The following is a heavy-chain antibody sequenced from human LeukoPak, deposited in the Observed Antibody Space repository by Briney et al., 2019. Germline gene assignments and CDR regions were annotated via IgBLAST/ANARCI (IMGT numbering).Heavy chain of an antibody. CDR2: IFPGDSDT. Sequence: GESLKISCKGSGYSFTSYWIGWVRQMPGKGLEWMGIIFPGDSDTRYSPSFQGQVTISADKSITTAYLQWSSLEASDTAMYYCARLRKYTSGRYGDYWGQGTLVTVSS. J-gene: IGHJ4*02. D-gene: IGHD6-19*01. CDR3: ARLRKYTSGRYGDY. V-gene: IGHV5-51*01. CDR1: GYSFTSYW.